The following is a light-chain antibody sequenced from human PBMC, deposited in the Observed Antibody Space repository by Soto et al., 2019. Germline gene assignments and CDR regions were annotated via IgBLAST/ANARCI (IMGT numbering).Light chain of an antibody. CDR1: SSNIGAGFD. J-gene: IGLJ3*02. CDR3: QSYDSSLSGSV. Sequence: QSVLTQPPSVSGAARQRVTISCTGSSSNIGAGFDVSWYQQLPGTAPKLLIFGDSNRPSGVTDRFSGSKSGASASLAISGLQAEDEADYYCQSYDSSLSGSVFGGGTKLTVL. V-gene: IGLV1-40*01. CDR2: GDS.